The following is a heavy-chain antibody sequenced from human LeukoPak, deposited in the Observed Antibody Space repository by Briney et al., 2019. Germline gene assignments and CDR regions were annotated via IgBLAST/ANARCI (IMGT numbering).Heavy chain of an antibody. Sequence: GGSLRLSCAASGFTFSSYAMHWVRQAPGKGLEWVAVISYDGSNKYYADSVKGRFTISRDKSKNTPYLQMNSLRAEDTAVYYCARENLRDFDPWGQGTLVTVSS. CDR3: ARENLRDFDP. V-gene: IGHV3-30*01. J-gene: IGHJ5*02. CDR2: ISYDGSNK. CDR1: GFTFSSYA. D-gene: IGHD3-10*01.